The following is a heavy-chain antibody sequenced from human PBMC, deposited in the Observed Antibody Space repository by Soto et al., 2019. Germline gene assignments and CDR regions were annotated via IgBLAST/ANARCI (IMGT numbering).Heavy chain of an antibody. D-gene: IGHD1-26*01. J-gene: IGHJ3*02. CDR2: ISSSSSTI. CDR1: GFTFCSYS. CDR3: ASAEWELPGQDAFDI. Sequence: PGGSPRISCAACGFTFCSYSMNWVRQDPGKGLEWVSYISSSSSTIYYADSVKGRFTISRDNAKNSLYLQMNSLRDEDTAVYYCASAEWELPGQDAFDIWGQGTMVTVSS. V-gene: IGHV3-48*02.